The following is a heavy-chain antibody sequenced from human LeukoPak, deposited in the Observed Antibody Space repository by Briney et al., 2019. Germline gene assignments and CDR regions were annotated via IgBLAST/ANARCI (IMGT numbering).Heavy chain of an antibody. CDR3: AKKADIVVVPAAHTCDY. CDR1: GFTFSSYA. V-gene: IGHV3-23*01. D-gene: IGHD2-2*01. J-gene: IGHJ4*02. CDR2: ISGSGGST. Sequence: TGGSLRLSCAASGFTFSSYAMSWVRQAPGKGLEWVSAISGSGGSTYYADSVKGRFTISRGNSKNTLYLQMNSLRAEDTAVYYCAKKADIVVVPAAHTCDYWGQGTLVTVSS.